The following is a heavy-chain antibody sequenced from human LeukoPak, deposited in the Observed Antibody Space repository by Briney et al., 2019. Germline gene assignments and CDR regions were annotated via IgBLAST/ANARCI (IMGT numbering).Heavy chain of an antibody. CDR3: ARDPYGDYGGSYFDY. D-gene: IGHD4-17*01. CDR1: GFTFSSYG. J-gene: IGHJ4*02. Sequence: GRSLRLSCAASGFTFSSYGMHWVRQAPGKGLEWVAVIWYDGSNKYYADSVKGRFTISRDNSKNTLYLQMNSLRAEDTAVYYCARDPYGDYGGSYFDYWGQGTLVTVSS. V-gene: IGHV3-33*01. CDR2: IWYDGSNK.